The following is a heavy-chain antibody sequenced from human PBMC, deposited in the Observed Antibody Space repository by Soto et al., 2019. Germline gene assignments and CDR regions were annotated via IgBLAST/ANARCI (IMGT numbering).Heavy chain of an antibody. CDR3: ARGSGIVALPGELEDVKYDY. J-gene: IGHJ4*02. CDR2: INESGST. V-gene: IGHV4-34*01. Sequence: QVQLQQWGAGLVKPSETLSLSCAVYGQSFSGDSWAWIRQPPGKGLEWIGEINESGSTYYNPSLKSRVTLSTDTSKNQFSLKLSSVSAADTAAYFCARGSGIVALPGELEDVKYDYWGQGTLVNVSS. CDR1: GQSFSGDS. D-gene: IGHD1-1*01.